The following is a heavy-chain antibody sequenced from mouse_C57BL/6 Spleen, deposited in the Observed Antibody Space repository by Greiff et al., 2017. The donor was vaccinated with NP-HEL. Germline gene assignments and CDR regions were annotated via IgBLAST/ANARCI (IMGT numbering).Heavy chain of an antibody. V-gene: IGHV5-17*01. J-gene: IGHJ2*01. D-gene: IGHD2-4*01. CDR1: GFTFSDYG. CDR2: ISSGSSTI. Sequence: DVQLVESGGGLVKPGGSLKLSCAASGFTFSDYGMHWVRQASEKGLEWVAYISSGSSTIYYADTVKGRFTISRDNAKNTLFLQMTSLRSEDTAMYYCARDYDYDGGFDYWGQGTTLTVSS. CDR3: ARDYDYDGGFDY.